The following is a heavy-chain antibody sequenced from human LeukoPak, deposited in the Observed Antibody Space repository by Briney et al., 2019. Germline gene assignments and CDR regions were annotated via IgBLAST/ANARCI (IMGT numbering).Heavy chain of an antibody. J-gene: IGHJ5*02. CDR2: IYTSGST. Sequence: SETLSLTCTVSGGSISSYYWSWIRQPPGKGLEWIGYIYTSGSTNYNPSLKSRVTISVDRSKNQFSLKLSSVTAADTAVYYCARHGSFPAATYNWFDPWGQGTLVTASS. D-gene: IGHD2-2*01. CDR3: ARHGSFPAATYNWFDP. V-gene: IGHV4-4*09. CDR1: GGSISSYY.